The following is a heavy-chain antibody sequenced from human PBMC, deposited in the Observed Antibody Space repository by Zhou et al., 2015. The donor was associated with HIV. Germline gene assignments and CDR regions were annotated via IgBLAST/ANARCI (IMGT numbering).Heavy chain of an antibody. CDR1: GGTFSSYA. D-gene: IGHD1-1*01. CDR3: AQAAEGAHSRTGTTGIDY. V-gene: IGHV1-69*01. Sequence: QVQLVQSGAEVKKPGSSVKVSCKASGGTFSSYAISWVRQAPGQGLEWMGGIIPIFGTANYAQKFQGRVTITADESTSTAYMELSSLRSEDTAVYYCAQAAEGAHSRTGTTGIDYVGPGNPGPPSP. J-gene: IGHJ4*02. CDR2: IIPIFGTA.